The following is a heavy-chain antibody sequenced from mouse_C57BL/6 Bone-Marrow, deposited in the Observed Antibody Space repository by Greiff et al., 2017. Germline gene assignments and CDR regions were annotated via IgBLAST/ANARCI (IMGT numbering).Heavy chain of an antibody. CDR3: ASGVITTSFAY. V-gene: IGHV5-4*01. J-gene: IGHJ3*01. CDR1: GFTFSSYA. D-gene: IGHD2-4*01. CDR2: ISDGGSYT. Sequence: EVQVVESGGGLVKPGGSLKLSCAASGFTFSSYAMSWVRQTPEKRLEWVATISDGGSYTYYPDTVKGRFTISSDNAKNNLYLQMSHLKSEDTAMYYCASGVITTSFAYWGQGTLVTVSA.